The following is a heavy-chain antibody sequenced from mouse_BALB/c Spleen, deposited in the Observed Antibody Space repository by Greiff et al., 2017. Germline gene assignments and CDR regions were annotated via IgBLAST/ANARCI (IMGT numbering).Heavy chain of an antibody. CDR3: ARRDGPAWFAY. V-gene: IGHV5-6-5*01. CDR2: ISSGGST. J-gene: IGHJ3*01. Sequence: EVKLVESGGGLVKPGGSLKLSCAASGFTFSSYAMSWVRQTPEKRLEWVASISSGGSTYYPDSVKGRFTISRDNARNILYLQMSSLRSEDTAMYYCARRDGPAWFAYWGQGTLVTVSA. CDR1: GFTFSSYA. D-gene: IGHD2-3*01.